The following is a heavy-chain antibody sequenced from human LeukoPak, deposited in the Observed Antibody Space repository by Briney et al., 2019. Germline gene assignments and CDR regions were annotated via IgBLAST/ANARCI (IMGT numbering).Heavy chain of an antibody. CDR2: IIPIFGTA. CDR3: ARGKAVADYYYYCGMDV. Sequence: ASVKVSCRASGGTFSSYAISWVRQAPGQGLEWMGGIIPIFGTANYAQKFQGRVTITADESTSTAYMELSSLRSEDTAVYYCARGKAVADYYYYCGMDVWGKGTTVTVSS. J-gene: IGHJ6*04. D-gene: IGHD6-19*01. V-gene: IGHV1-69*01. CDR1: GGTFSSYA.